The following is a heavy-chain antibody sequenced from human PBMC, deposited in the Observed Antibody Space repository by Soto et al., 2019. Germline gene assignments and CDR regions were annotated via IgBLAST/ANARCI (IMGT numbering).Heavy chain of an antibody. J-gene: IGHJ5*02. CDR1: GFTFSSYA. D-gene: IGHD6-19*01. Sequence: QVQLVESGGGVVQPGRSLRLSCAASGFTFSSYAMHWVRQAPGKGLEWVAVISYDGSNKYYADSVKGRFTISRDNSKNTVYPQMNSLRAEDTAVYFCARDFEGAVAGAWGPGNLVTVSS. CDR3: ARDFEGAVAGA. CDR2: ISYDGSNK. V-gene: IGHV3-30-3*01.